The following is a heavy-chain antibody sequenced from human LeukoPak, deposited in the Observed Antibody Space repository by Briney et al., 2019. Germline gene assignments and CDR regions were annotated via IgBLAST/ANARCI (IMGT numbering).Heavy chain of an antibody. Sequence: GGSLRLSCAASGFTFSSYGMHWVRQAPGKGLEWVAFIRYDGSNKYYADSVKGRFTISRDNSKNTLYLQMNSLRAEDTAVYYCIAAAGDAFDIWGQGTMVTVSS. J-gene: IGHJ3*02. CDR1: GFTFSSYG. D-gene: IGHD6-13*01. CDR3: IAAAGDAFDI. CDR2: IRYDGSNK. V-gene: IGHV3-30*02.